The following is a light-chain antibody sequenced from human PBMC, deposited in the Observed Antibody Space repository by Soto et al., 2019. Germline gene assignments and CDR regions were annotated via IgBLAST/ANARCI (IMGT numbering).Light chain of an antibody. CDR2: DAS. V-gene: IGKV3-15*01. CDR3: QQSNNWPKT. CDR1: QSVSSS. Sequence: EIVMTQSPATLSVSPGETATLSCRASQSVSSSLAWYQQKPGQAPRLLISDASTRAAGLPARFSGSGSGTEFTLTISSLQSEDFAVYFGQQSNNWPKTFGQGTKVEMK. J-gene: IGKJ1*01.